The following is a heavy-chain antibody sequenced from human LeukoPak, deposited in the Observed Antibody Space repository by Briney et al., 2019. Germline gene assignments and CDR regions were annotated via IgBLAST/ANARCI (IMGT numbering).Heavy chain of an antibody. CDR3: ARAPYYDFWSGSIGGAFFDY. CDR1: GYSFTSYW. CDR2: IYPGDSDM. V-gene: IGHV5-51*01. J-gene: IGHJ4*02. D-gene: IGHD3-3*01. Sequence: GESLKISCKGSGYSFTSYWIGWVRRMPGKGLEWMGIIYPGDSDMRYSPSFQGQVTISADKSISTAYLQWSSLKASDTAMYYCARAPYYDFWSGSIGGAFFDYWGQGTLVTVSS.